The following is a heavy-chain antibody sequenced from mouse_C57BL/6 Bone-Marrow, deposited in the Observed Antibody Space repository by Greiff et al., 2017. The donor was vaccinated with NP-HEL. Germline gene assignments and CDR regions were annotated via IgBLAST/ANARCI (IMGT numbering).Heavy chain of an antibody. V-gene: IGHV5-6*01. CDR3: ARHEGYSDYAMGY. Sequence: EVMLVESGGDLVKPGGSLKLSCAASGFTFSSYGMSWVRQTPDKRLEWVATISSGGSYTYYPDSVKGRFTISRDNAKNTLYLQLSSLKSEDTAMYYCARHEGYSDYAMGYWGQGTSVTVSS. D-gene: IGHD2-12*01. CDR1: GFTFSSYG. J-gene: IGHJ4*01. CDR2: ISSGGSYT.